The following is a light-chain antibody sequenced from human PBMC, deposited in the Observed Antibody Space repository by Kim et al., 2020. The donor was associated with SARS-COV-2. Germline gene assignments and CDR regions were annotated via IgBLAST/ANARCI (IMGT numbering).Light chain of an antibody. CDR1: NIGSKS. V-gene: IGLV3-21*04. Sequence: SYELTQPPSVSVAPGKTARITCGGNNIGSKSVHWYQQKPGQAPVLVIYYDIDRPSGIPERFSGSNSGNTATLTISRVEAGDEADYYCQVWDSSSDPVVFGGGTQLTVL. J-gene: IGLJ2*01. CDR2: YDI. CDR3: QVWDSSSDPVV.